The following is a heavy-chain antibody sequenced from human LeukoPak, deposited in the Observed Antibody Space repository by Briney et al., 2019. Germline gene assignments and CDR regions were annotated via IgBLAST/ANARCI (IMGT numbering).Heavy chain of an antibody. D-gene: IGHD2-2*02. CDR2: INPNSGGT. J-gene: IGHJ6*03. Sequence: ASVKVSCKASGYTFTGYYMHWVRQAPGQGLEWMGWINPNSGGTNYAQKFQGRVTMTRDTSISTAYMELSRLRSDDTVVYYCARDGGYCSSTSCFTRQIYYYMDVWGKGTTVTVSS. CDR1: GYTFTGYY. V-gene: IGHV1-2*02. CDR3: ARDGGYCSSTSCFTRQIYYYMDV.